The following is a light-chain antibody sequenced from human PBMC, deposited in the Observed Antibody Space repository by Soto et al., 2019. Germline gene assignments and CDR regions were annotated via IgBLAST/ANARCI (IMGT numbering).Light chain of an antibody. CDR1: QSISSW. J-gene: IGKJ1*01. Sequence: DIQMTQSPSTLSASVGGRVTITCLTSQSISSWLAWYQQKPGKAPKLLIYRASYLESGVPSRFSGSGSGTEFTLTIGYLQPDDFATYYCQQYDGYPWTFGQGTKVDIK. CDR3: QQYDGYPWT. CDR2: RAS. V-gene: IGKV1-5*03.